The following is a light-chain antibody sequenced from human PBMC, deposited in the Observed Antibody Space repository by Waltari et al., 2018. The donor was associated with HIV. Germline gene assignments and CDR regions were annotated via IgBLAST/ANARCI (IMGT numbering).Light chain of an antibody. CDR1: SPNIENDN. CDR3: VGWDSRLRGYV. CDR2: KDT. Sequence: QSVLTQPPSASGAPGQRVTISCSGSSPNIENDNVYWYQQFPGAAPKLLIYKDTQRPSGVPDRFTGSKSGTSASLAIGGLRSDDEADYYCVGWDSRLRGYVFGAGTKVTVL. V-gene: IGLV1-47*01. J-gene: IGLJ1*01.